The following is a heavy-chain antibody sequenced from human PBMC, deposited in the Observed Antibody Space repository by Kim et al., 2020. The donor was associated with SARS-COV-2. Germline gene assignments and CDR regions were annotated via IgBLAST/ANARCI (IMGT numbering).Heavy chain of an antibody. CDR3: AAGHHHDAFDI. CDR1: GFTFSSYS. Sequence: GGSLRLSCAASGFTFSSYSMNWVRQAPGKGLEWVPSISSSSSYIYYADSVKGRFTISRDNAKNSLYLQMNSLRAEDTAVYYCAAGHHHDAFDIWGQGTMVTVSS. J-gene: IGHJ3*02. CDR2: ISSSSSYI. V-gene: IGHV3-21*01.